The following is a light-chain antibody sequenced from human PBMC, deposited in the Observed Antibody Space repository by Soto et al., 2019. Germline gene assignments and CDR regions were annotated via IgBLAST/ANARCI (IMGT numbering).Light chain of an antibody. J-gene: IGKJ4*01. CDR2: DAS. CDR1: QSFASNS. V-gene: IGKV3-11*01. CDR3: QQRVNWPPT. Sequence: ETVLTQPPGTLSLSPGDTATLSCRASQSFASNSLAWYQQKPGQPPRLLFFDASNRATGVPARFSAGGSGTDFTLIINSLEPEDFAVYYCQQRVNWPPTFGGGTKVDIK.